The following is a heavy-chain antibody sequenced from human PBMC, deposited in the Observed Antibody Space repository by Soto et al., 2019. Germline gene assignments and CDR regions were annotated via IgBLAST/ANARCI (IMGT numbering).Heavy chain of an antibody. CDR1: GYTFTSYG. CDR3: ARSTTVATFTYFAY. J-gene: IGHJ4*02. CDR2: ISAYNGNT. D-gene: IGHD4-17*01. V-gene: IGHV1-18*01. Sequence: QVQLVQSGAEVKKPGASVKVSCKASGYTFTSYGISWVRQAPGQGLEWMGWISAYNGNTNYAQKLQGRVTMTTDTXXSPAYMELSSLRSDDTAVYYCARSTTVATFTYFAYWGQGTLVTVSS.